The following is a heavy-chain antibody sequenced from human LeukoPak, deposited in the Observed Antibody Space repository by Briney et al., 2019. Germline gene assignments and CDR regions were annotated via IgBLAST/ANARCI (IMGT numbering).Heavy chain of an antibody. CDR2: IVVGSVNT. CDR1: GFTFTSST. Sequence: GASVKVSCKASGFTFTSSTIQWVRQARGQRLEWIGWIVVGSVNTNYAQKFQERVIITRDMSTTTVYMELSSLRSEDTAVYYCAGTPWFGELTLDYWGQGTLVTVSS. CDR3: AGTPWFGELTLDY. J-gene: IGHJ4*02. V-gene: IGHV1-58*02. D-gene: IGHD3-10*01.